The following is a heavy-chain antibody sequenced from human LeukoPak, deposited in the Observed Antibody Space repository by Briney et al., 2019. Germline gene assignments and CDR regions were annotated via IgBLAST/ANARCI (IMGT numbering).Heavy chain of an antibody. CDR2: IDWNDDR. V-gene: IGHV2-70*04. CDR1: VFSLRTSGIR. CDR3: ARTRYCSSTSCNIFDY. D-gene: IGHD2-2*02. Sequence: SGPTLLHPTQTLTLPCTLSVFSLRTSGIRVNWIRQPRGKVLEWLPLIDWNDDRFCSTSLKTRLTIAKVTSKNQVVLTMPNMDPVDTATYYCARTRYCSSTSCNIFDYWGQGTLVTVSS. J-gene: IGHJ4*02.